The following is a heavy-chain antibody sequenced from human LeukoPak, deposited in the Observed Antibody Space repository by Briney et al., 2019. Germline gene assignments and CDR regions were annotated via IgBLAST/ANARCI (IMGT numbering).Heavy chain of an antibody. Sequence: SETLSLTCTVSGGSISSYYWSWIRQPPGKGLEWIGYIYYSGSTNYNPSLKSRVTISVDTSKNQFSLKLSSVTAADTAVYYYARLPVVTAAGTGPFDYWGQGTLVTVSS. CDR1: GGSISSYY. CDR3: ARLPVVTAAGTGPFDY. CDR2: IYYSGST. J-gene: IGHJ4*02. V-gene: IGHV4-59*08. D-gene: IGHD6-13*01.